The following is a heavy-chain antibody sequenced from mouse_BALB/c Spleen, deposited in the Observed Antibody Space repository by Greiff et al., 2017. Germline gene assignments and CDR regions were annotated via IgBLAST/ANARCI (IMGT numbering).Heavy chain of an antibody. CDR2: IYPGDGDT. V-gene: IGHV1-80*01. CDR3: AREVLLPYYAMGY. J-gene: IGHJ4*01. Sequence: VQLQESGAELVRPGSSVKISCKASGYAFSSYWMNWVKQRPGQGLEWIGQIYPGDGDTNYNGKFKGKATLTADKSSSTAYMQLSSLTSEDSAVYFCAREVLLPYYAMGYCGQGTSVTVSS. CDR1: GYAFSSYW. D-gene: IGHD1-1*01.